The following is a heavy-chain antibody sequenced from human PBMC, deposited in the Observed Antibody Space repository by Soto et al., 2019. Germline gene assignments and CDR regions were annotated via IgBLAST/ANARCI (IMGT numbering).Heavy chain of an antibody. D-gene: IGHD4-17*01. CDR1: GASIYNGGYY. CDR3: ARATVTTTQPFDP. V-gene: IGHV4-61*08. CDR2: IYYSGST. J-gene: IGHJ5*02. Sequence: SETLSLTCSVSGASIYNGGYYWSWIRQPPGKGLEWIGYIYYSGSTNYNPSLKSRVTISVDTSKNQFSLKLSSVTAADTAVYYCARATVTTTQPFDPWGQGTLVTVSS.